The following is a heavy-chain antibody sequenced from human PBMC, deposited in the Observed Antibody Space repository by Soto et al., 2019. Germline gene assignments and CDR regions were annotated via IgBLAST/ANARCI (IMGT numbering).Heavy chain of an antibody. J-gene: IGHJ3*02. Sequence: GGSLRLSCAASGFTFSSYWMSWVRQAPGKGLEWVANIKQDGSENYYVDSVMGRFTISRDNAKNSLYLQMRSLRAEDTAVYYCARKVAPISAFDIWGQGAMVTVSS. V-gene: IGHV3-7*01. CDR3: ARKVAPISAFDI. CDR1: GFTFSSYW. D-gene: IGHD5-12*01. CDR2: IKQDGSEN.